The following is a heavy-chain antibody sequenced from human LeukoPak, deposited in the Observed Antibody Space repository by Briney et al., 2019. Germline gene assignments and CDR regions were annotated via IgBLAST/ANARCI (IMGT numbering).Heavy chain of an antibody. Sequence: PSETLSLTCTVSGYSISSGYYWGWIRQPPGKGLEWIGSIYHSGSTYYNPSLKSRVTISVDTSKNQFSLKLSSVTAADTAVYYCARHPDYYDSSGHLNWFDPWGQGTLVTVSS. CDR1: GYSISSGYY. CDR3: ARHPDYYDSSGHLNWFDP. D-gene: IGHD3-22*01. J-gene: IGHJ5*02. V-gene: IGHV4-38-2*02. CDR2: IYHSGST.